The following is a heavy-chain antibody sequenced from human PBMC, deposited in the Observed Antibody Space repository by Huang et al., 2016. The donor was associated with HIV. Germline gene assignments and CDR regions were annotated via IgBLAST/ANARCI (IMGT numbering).Heavy chain of an antibody. J-gene: IGHJ5*02. CDR1: GDSLSGFF. CDR2: ITQSGRT. D-gene: IGHD2-2*01. V-gene: IGHV4-34*01. CDR3: ARGRGTSWSFFDT. Sequence: QVRLDQWGAGLLKPSETLTLTCAVYGDSLSGFFWSWIRQSPGRGLEWIGEITQSGRTNYNPSLKSRVTIAIETSKKQFSLKLKSVTADDTSTYYCARGRGTSWSFFDTWGQGSFVTVSS.